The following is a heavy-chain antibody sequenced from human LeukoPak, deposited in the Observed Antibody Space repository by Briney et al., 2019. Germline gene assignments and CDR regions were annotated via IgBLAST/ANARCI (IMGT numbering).Heavy chain of an antibody. J-gene: IGHJ5*02. V-gene: IGHV4-31*03. CDR3: ARVVGTMVRGVGNWFDP. D-gene: IGHD3-10*01. CDR2: IYYSGST. CDR1: GGSISSGGCY. Sequence: PSQTLSLTCTVPGGSISSGGCYWSWIRQHPGKGLEWIGYIYYSGSTYYNPSLKSRVTISVDTSKNQFSLKLSSVTAADTAVYYCARVVGTMVRGVGNWFDPWGQGTLVTVSS.